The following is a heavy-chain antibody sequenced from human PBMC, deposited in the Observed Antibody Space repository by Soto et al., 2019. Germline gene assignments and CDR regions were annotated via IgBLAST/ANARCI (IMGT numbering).Heavy chain of an antibody. V-gene: IGHV3-7*05. CDR2: INQDGNQK. CDR1: GFTFSDFW. CDR3: ARQHSGSYYFYS. J-gene: IGHJ4*02. Sequence: EVQLVESGGGLVQPGGSLRLSCAASGFTFSDFWMTWVRQAPGTGLEWVANINQDGNQKNDVASVKCRFSISRDNAKNALYLQINSLRAEDTAIYYCARQHSGSYYFYSWGQGNPVIVAS. D-gene: IGHD1-26*01.